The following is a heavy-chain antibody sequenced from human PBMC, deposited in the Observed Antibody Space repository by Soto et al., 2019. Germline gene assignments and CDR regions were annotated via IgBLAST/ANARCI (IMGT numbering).Heavy chain of an antibody. CDR3: ARSLPGYSSGLDY. D-gene: IGHD6-19*01. Sequence: SETLSLTCAVPGGSISSGGYSWSWIRQPPGKGLEWIGYIYHSGSTYYNPSLKSRVTISVDRSKNQFSLKLSSVTAADTAVYYCARSLPGYSSGLDYWGQGTLVTVSS. V-gene: IGHV4-30-2*01. J-gene: IGHJ4*02. CDR1: GGSISSGGYS. CDR2: IYHSGST.